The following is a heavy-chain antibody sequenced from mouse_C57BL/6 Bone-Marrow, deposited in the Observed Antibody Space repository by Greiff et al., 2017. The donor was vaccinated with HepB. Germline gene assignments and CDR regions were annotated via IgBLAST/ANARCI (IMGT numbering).Heavy chain of an antibody. CDR2: IHPNSGST. D-gene: IGHD1-1*01. J-gene: IGHJ3*01. CDR3: ATFYYYGSRSFAY. V-gene: IGHV1-64*01. Sequence: VQLQQPGAELVKPGASVKLSCKASGYTFTSYWMHWVKQRPGQGLEWIGMIHPNSGSTNYNEKFKSKATLTVDKSSSTAYMQLSSLTSEDSAVYYCATFYYYGSRSFAYWGQGTLVTVSA. CDR1: GYTFTSYW.